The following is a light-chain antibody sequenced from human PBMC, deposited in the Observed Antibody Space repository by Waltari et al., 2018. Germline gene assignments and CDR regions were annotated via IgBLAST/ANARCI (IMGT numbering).Light chain of an antibody. CDR3: SSYGGSDSYV. Sequence: QSAPTQPPSASGSPGQSVTISCTGTSRDVGAYDYVSWYQQYPGNAPRLLIYEVRKRPSGVPDRFSGSKSGNTASLTVSGLQAEDEADYYCSSYGGSDSYVFGSGTKVTV. J-gene: IGLJ1*01. V-gene: IGLV2-8*01. CDR1: SRDVGAYDY. CDR2: EVR.